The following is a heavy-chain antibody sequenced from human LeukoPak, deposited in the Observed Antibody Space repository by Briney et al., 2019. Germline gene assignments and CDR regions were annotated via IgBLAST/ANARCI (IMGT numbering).Heavy chain of an antibody. CDR1: GYIFSTYG. CDR3: ARRRSEEFDFDC. J-gene: IGHJ4*02. Sequence: ASVKVSCKASGYIFSTYGISWARQAPGQGLEWMGCISGYNGNTNYAQKLQGRVTMTTDTSTSTAYMELRSLRSDDTAVYYCARRRSEEFDFDCWGQGTLVAVSS. CDR2: ISGYNGNT. D-gene: IGHD6-19*01. V-gene: IGHV1-18*01.